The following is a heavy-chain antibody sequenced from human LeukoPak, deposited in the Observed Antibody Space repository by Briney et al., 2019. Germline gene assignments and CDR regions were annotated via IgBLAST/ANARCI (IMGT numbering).Heavy chain of an antibody. D-gene: IGHD3-22*01. CDR1: GYTFTSYH. CDR3: ARAKNPYYYDSSGFSALGY. Sequence: ASVKVSCKASGYTFTSYHMHWVRQAPGQGLEWMGIINPSGGTTSYAQKFQGRVTMTRDTSTSTVYMELSSLRSEDTAVYYCARAKNPYYYDSSGFSALGYWGQGTLVTVSS. J-gene: IGHJ4*02. CDR2: INPSGGTT. V-gene: IGHV1-46*01.